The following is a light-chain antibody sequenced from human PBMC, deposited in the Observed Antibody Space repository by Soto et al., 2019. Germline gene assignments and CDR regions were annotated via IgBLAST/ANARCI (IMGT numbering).Light chain of an antibody. CDR3: QQANSFPLT. Sequence: DIQMTQSPSTLSGSVGYRFTITCLASQSITNRLAWYQQKPGKAPKLLIYAASSLQSGVPSRFSGSESGTDFTLTISSLQPEDFATYYCQQANSFPLTFGQGTRLEIK. V-gene: IGKV1-12*01. J-gene: IGKJ5*01. CDR1: QSITNR. CDR2: AAS.